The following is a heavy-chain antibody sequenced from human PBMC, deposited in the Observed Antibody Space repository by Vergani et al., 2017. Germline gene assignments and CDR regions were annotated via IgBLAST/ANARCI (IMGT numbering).Heavy chain of an antibody. D-gene: IGHD6-13*01. CDR1: GFTFSSYA. CDR3: ASKGGYSSSFYDY. CDR2: ISSSGSTI. J-gene: IGHJ4*02. V-gene: IGHV3-48*03. Sequence: EVQLLESGGGLVQPGGSLRLSCAASGFTFSSYAMSWVRQAPGKGLEWVSYISSSGSTIYYADSVKGRFTISRDNAKNSLYLQMNSLRAEDTAVYYCASKGGYSSSFYDYWGQGTLVTVSS.